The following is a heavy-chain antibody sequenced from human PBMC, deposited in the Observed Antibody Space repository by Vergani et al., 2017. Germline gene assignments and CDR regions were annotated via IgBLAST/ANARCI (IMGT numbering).Heavy chain of an antibody. Sequence: EVQLVESGGGLVQPGGSLRLSCAASGFTFSSYSMNWVRQAPGKGLEWVSYISSSSSTIYYADAVKGRFTISRDNAKNSLYLQMNRLRAEDTAVYYCARDQVAVASSDAFDIWGQGTMVTVSS. V-gene: IGHV3-48*04. CDR3: ARDQVAVASSDAFDI. CDR2: ISSSSSTI. CDR1: GFTFSSYS. J-gene: IGHJ3*02. D-gene: IGHD6-19*01.